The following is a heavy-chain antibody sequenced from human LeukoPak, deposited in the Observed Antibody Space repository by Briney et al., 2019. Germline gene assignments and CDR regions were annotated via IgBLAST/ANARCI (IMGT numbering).Heavy chain of an antibody. V-gene: IGHV4-39*01. CDR2: IYYSGGT. CDR3: ARHPYYYYYMDV. CDR1: GGSISSSSYY. J-gene: IGHJ6*03. Sequence: SETLSLTCSVSGGSISSSSYYWVWLRQPPGKGLEWIGSIYYSGGTYYNPSLKSRVTISVDMSKNQFSLNLNSVTAADTAVYYCARHPYYYYYMDVWGKGTTVTVSS.